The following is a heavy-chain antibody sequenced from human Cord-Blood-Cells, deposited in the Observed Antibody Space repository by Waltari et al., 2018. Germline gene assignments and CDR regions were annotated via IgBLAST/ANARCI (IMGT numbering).Heavy chain of an antibody. J-gene: IGHJ6*03. Sequence: SLTCAVYGGSFSGYYWSWIRQPPGKGLEWIGEINHSGSTNYNPSLKSRVTISVDTSKNQFSLKLSSVTAADTAVYYCARLGGSSGWYYYYYYMDVWGKGTTVTVSS. D-gene: IGHD6-19*01. CDR2: INHSGST. CDR3: ARLGGSSGWYYYYYYMDV. V-gene: IGHV4-34*01. CDR1: GGSFSGYY.